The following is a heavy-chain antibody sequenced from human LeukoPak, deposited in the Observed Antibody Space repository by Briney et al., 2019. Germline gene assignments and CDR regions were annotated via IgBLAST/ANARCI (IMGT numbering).Heavy chain of an antibody. CDR1: GGSISSYY. CDR3: ARLTRRGYGDYVSLFDY. Sequence: SETLSLTCTVFGGSISSYYWSWIRQPPGKGLEWIGYIYYSGSTNYNPSLKSRVTISVDTSKNQFSLKLSSVTAADTAVYYCARLTRRGYGDYVSLFDYWGQGTLVTVSS. J-gene: IGHJ4*02. CDR2: IYYSGST. D-gene: IGHD4-17*01. V-gene: IGHV4-59*01.